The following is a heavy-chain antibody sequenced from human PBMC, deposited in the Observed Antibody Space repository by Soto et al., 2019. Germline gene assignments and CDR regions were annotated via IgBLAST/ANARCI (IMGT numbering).Heavy chain of an antibody. D-gene: IGHD6-6*01. Sequence: KPSETLSLTCTVSGGSISSGGYYWSWIRQHPGKGLEWIGYIYYSGSTYYNPSLKSRVTISVDTSKDQFSLKLGSVTAADTAVYYCARDSGSIAAPSGYYYYGMDVWGQGTTVTVSS. CDR3: ARDSGSIAAPSGYYYYGMDV. CDR1: GGSISSGGYY. V-gene: IGHV4-31*03. CDR2: IYYSGST. J-gene: IGHJ6*02.